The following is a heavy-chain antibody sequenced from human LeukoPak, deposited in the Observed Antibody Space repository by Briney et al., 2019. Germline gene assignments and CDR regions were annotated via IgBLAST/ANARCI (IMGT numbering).Heavy chain of an antibody. V-gene: IGHV3-23*01. D-gene: IGHD2/OR15-2a*01. CDR3: ARGGYFSFDY. CDR2: ITANTRGSIT. J-gene: IGHJ4*02. Sequence: GGSLRLSCVTSGFSFSTYDMSWVRQAPGKGLEWVSGITANTRGSITYYADSVKGRFTISRDSSKDTLYLQMNSLRAEDTAVYFCARGGYFSFDYWGQGTLITVSS. CDR1: GFSFSTYD.